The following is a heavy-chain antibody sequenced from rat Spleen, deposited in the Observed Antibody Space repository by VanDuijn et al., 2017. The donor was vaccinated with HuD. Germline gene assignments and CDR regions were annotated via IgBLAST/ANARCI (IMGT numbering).Heavy chain of an antibody. Sequence: QVQLKESGPGLVQPSETLSLTCTVSGFSLTSYTVSWVRQPPGKGLEWIAAISSGGSTYYNSALKSRLSISRDTSKSQVFLKMNSLEPEDTGTYYCVRHEPRDYFDYWGQGVMVTVSS. CDR3: VRHEPRDYFDY. CDR2: ISSGGST. V-gene: IGHV2-6*01. J-gene: IGHJ2*01. CDR1: GFSLTSYT.